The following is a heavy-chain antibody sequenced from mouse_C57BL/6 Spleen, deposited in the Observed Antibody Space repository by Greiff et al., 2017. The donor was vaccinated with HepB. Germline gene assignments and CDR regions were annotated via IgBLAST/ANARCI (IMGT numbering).Heavy chain of an antibody. CDR3: ARANYSNSWFAY. J-gene: IGHJ3*01. V-gene: IGHV1-81*01. CDR1: GYTFTSYG. D-gene: IGHD2-5*01. Sequence: VQLQESGAELARPGASVKLSCKASGYTFTSYGISWVKQRTGQGLEWIGEIYPRSGNTYYNEKFKGKATLTADKSSSTAYMELRSLTSEDSAVYFCARANYSNSWFAYWGQGTLVTVSA. CDR2: IYPRSGNT.